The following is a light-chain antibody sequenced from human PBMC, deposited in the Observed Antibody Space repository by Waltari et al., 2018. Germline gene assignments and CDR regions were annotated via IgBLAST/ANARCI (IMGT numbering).Light chain of an antibody. V-gene: IGLV2-11*01. CDR1: SSDVGGYNS. Sequence: QSALTQPRSVSGSPGQSVTISCTGTSSDVGGYNSVAWYQQHPGNAPKLIIYAVTQRPSGFPDRFSGSKSGNTASLTISGLQAEDEADYYCCSYAGPYTLIIFGGGTKLTVV. CDR2: AVT. J-gene: IGLJ2*01. CDR3: CSYAGPYTLII.